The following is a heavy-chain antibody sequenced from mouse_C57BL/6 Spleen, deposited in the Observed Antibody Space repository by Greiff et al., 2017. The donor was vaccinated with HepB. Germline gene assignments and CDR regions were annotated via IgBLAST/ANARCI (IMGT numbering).Heavy chain of an antibody. D-gene: IGHD2-5*01. CDR2: INPGSGGT. CDR1: GYAFTNYL. CDR3: ARENSNYFDY. Sequence: QVQLKESGAELVRPGTSVKVSCKASGYAFTNYLIEWVKQRPGQGLEWIGVINPGSGGTNYNEKFKGKATLTADKSSSTAYMQLSSLTSEDSAVYFCARENSNYFDYWGQGTTLTVSS. V-gene: IGHV1-54*01. J-gene: IGHJ2*01.